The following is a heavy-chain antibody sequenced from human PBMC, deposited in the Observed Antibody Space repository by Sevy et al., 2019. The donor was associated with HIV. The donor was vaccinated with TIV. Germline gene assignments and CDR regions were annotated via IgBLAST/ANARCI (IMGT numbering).Heavy chain of an antibody. J-gene: IGHJ3*02. V-gene: IGHV1-2*02. D-gene: IGHD3-22*01. CDR3: ARDRYYYDSSGAFDI. CDR2: INPNSGGT. Sequence: ASVKVACKASGYTFTGYYMHWVRQAPGQGLEWMGWINPNSGGTNYAQTFQGRVTMTRDTSISTAYMELSRLRSDDTAVYYCARDRYYYDSSGAFDIWGQGTMVTVSS. CDR1: GYTFTGYY.